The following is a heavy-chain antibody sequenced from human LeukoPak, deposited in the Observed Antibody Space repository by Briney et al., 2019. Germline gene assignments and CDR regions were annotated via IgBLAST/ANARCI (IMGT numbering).Heavy chain of an antibody. CDR2: IYTSGST. D-gene: IGHD3-10*01. J-gene: IGHJ6*02. CDR3: ARDGFGEFLESGGMDV. V-gene: IGHV4-61*02. Sequence: SQTLSLTCTVSGGSISSGSYYWSWIRQPAGKGLEWVGRIYTSGSTNYNPSLKSRVTISVDTSKNQFSLKLSSVTAADTAVYYCARDGFGEFLESGGMDVWGQGTTVTVSS. CDR1: GGSISSGSYY.